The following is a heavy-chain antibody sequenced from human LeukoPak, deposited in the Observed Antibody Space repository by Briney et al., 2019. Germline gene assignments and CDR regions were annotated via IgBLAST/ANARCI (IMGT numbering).Heavy chain of an antibody. V-gene: IGHV4-39*01. Sequence: SETLSLTCTVSGGSISSSSYYWGWIRQPPGKGLEWIGSIYYSGSTYYNPSLKSRVTISVDTSKNQFSLKLSSVTAADTAVYYCARHPGYCSSTSCWDWYFDLWGRDTLVTVSS. CDR1: GGSISSSSYY. D-gene: IGHD2-2*01. CDR2: IYYSGST. J-gene: IGHJ2*01. CDR3: ARHPGYCSSTSCWDWYFDL.